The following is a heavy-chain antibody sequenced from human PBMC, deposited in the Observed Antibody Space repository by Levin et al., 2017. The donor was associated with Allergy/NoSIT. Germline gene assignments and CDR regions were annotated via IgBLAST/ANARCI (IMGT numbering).Heavy chain of an antibody. D-gene: IGHD4-11*01. Sequence: PSETLSLTCSVSGGSISSGRYYWGWIRQPPGKGLEWIGSIYYSGRTFYNLSLKSRITIFKDTSKNQFSLRLSSVTAADTAVYYCARQEGEDYSISGFIDFWGQGTLVTVAS. CDR1: GGSISSGRYY. CDR2: IYYSGRT. V-gene: IGHV4-39*01. J-gene: IGHJ4*02. CDR3: ARQEGEDYSISGFIDF.